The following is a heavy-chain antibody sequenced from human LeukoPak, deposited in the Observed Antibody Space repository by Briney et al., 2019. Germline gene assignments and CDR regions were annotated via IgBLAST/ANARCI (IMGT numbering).Heavy chain of an antibody. CDR2: INPNSGGT. J-gene: IGHJ4*02. CDR1: GYTFTGYY. Sequence: ASVKVSCKASGYTFTGYYMHWVRQAPGQGLEWMGWINPNSGGTNYAQKFQGRVTMTRDTSISTAYMELSRLRSDDAAVYYCARGPMYYGSGSYPPYYFDYWGQGTLVTVSS. V-gene: IGHV1-2*02. D-gene: IGHD3-10*01. CDR3: ARGPMYYGSGSYPPYYFDY.